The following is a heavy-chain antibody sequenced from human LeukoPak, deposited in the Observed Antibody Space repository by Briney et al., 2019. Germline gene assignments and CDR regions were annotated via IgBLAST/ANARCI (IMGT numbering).Heavy chain of an antibody. Sequence: SETLSLTCAVYGGSFSGYYWSWIRQPPGKGLEWIGEINHSGSTNYNPSLKSRVTISVDTSKNQFSLKLSSVTAADTAVYYCARGSYLYCSGGSCYSEHWFDPWGQGTLVTVSS. D-gene: IGHD2-15*01. CDR2: INHSGST. CDR1: GGSFSGYY. V-gene: IGHV4-34*01. J-gene: IGHJ5*02. CDR3: ARGSYLYCSGGSCYSEHWFDP.